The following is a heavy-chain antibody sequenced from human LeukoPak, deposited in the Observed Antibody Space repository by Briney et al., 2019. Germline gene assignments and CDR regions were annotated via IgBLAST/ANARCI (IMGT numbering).Heavy chain of an antibody. D-gene: IGHD2-2*01. J-gene: IGHJ4*02. CDR2: IIPIFGTA. CDR1: GGTFSSYA. CDR3: ARSASIVVVPAAIGWAFDY. V-gene: IGHV1-69*05. Sequence: ASVKDSCKASGGTFSSYAISWVRQAPGQGLEWMGGIIPIFGTANYAQKFQGRVTITTDESTSTAYMELSSLRSEDTAVYYCARSASIVVVPAAIGWAFDYWGQGTLVNVSS.